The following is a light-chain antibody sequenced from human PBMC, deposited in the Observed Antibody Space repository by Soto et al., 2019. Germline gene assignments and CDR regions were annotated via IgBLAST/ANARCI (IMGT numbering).Light chain of an antibody. V-gene: IGKV3-20*01. J-gene: IGKJ3*01. CDR3: QQYGSSPLFT. CDR2: GAS. Sequence: EIVLTQSPGTLSLSPGERATLSCRASQSVSSGYLAWYQQKPGQAPRLLIYGASSRATGIPDRFSGSGSGTDFTRTISRLEPEDFAVYYCQQYGSSPLFTFGPGTKVDIK. CDR1: QSVSSGY.